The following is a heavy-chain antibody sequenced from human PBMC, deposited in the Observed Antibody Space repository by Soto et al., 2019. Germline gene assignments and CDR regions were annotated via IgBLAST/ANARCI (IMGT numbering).Heavy chain of an antibody. CDR2: INSNGGES. J-gene: IGHJ2*01. Sequence: QVQLAQSGAEVKRPGASVKVSCKASGYTFTTYYMHWVRQAPGQGLEWMGIINSNGGESSYAQKLXGRVTMTRDTSXXXVXXELSSLKSEDTAVYYCARDRGGLTTVVSQNWYFDLWGRGTLVTVSS. D-gene: IGHD4-17*01. CDR3: ARDRGGLTTVVSQNWYFDL. V-gene: IGHV1-46*04. CDR1: GYTFTTYY.